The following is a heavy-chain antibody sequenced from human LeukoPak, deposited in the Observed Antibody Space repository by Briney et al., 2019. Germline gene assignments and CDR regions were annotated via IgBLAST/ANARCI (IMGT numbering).Heavy chain of an antibody. V-gene: IGHV1-69*04. D-gene: IGHD2-2*01. Sequence: ASVKVSCKASGGTFSSYAISWVRQAPGQGLEWMGRIIPILGIANYAQKFQGRVTVTADKSTSTAYMELSSLRSEDTAVYYCANPYCSSSSCSSEYFDYWGQGTLVTVSS. CDR2: IIPILGIA. J-gene: IGHJ4*02. CDR1: GGTFSSYA. CDR3: ANPYCSSSSCSSEYFDY.